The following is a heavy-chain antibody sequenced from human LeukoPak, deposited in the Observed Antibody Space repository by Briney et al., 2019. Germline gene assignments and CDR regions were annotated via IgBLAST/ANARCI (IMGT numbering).Heavy chain of an antibody. Sequence: GPGGSLRLSCAASGFTFDDYGMSWVRQAPGKGLEWVSGINWNGGSTGYADSVKGRFTISRDNAKNSLYLQMNSLRAEDTAVYYCARENYYDSSGYAAEGDWFDPWGQGTLVTVSS. CDR1: GFTFDDYG. J-gene: IGHJ5*02. CDR3: ARENYYDSSGYAAEGDWFDP. CDR2: INWNGGST. V-gene: IGHV3-20*04. D-gene: IGHD3-22*01.